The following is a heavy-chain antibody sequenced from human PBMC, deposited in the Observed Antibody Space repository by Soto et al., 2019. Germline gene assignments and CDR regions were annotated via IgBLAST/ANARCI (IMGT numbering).Heavy chain of an antibody. J-gene: IGHJ3*02. D-gene: IGHD7-27*01. V-gene: IGHV1-69*06. CDR3: ARGSGADAFDI. CDR2: IIPVIDTA. Sequence: QVQLVQSGAEVKKPGSSVKVSCKVSGGTFNIRWVRQAPGQGLEWMGGIIPVIDTANYARKFQGRVVISADRATKIVYREMMSLTLEDTAVYYCARGSGADAFDIWGQGTMVTVSS. CDR1: GGTFN.